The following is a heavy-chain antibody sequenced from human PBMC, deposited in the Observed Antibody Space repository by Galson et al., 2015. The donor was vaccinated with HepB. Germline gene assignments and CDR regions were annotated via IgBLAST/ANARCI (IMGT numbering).Heavy chain of an antibody. CDR1: GGSFSGYY. CDR2: INHSGST. V-gene: IGHV4-34*01. CDR3: ARWNTIFGVVILDAFDI. Sequence: LSLTCAVYGGSFSGYYWSWIRQPPGKGLEWIGEINHSGSTNYNPSLKSRVTISVDTSKNQFSLKLSSVTAADTAVYYCARWNTIFGVVILDAFDIWGQGTMVTVSS. D-gene: IGHD3-3*01. J-gene: IGHJ3*02.